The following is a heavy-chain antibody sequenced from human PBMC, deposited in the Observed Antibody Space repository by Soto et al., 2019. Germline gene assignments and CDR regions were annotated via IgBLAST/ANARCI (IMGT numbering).Heavy chain of an antibody. V-gene: IGHV3-48*03. J-gene: IGHJ3*02. CDR2: ISSSGSTI. Sequence: PGGSLRLSCAASGFTFSSYEMNWVRQAPGKGLEWVSYISSSGSTIYYVDSVKGRFTISRDNAKNSLYLQMNSLRAEDTAVYYCAREGGYGGNGVAFDIWGQGTMVTVSS. D-gene: IGHD5-12*01. CDR1: GFTFSSYE. CDR3: AREGGYGGNGVAFDI.